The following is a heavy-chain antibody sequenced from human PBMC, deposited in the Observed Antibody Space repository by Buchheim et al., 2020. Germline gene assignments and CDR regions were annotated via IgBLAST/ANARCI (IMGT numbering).Heavy chain of an antibody. CDR2: MLYDGGST. CDR1: QFTFSSHA. J-gene: IGHJ4*02. CDR3: AKDFSEYSSGWQLDY. Sequence: QVQLVESGGDVVQPGRSLRLSCAASQFTFSSHAMQWVRQAPAKGLEWVAVMLYDGGSTMYAESVKGRFTIPRDNSKNTLYLQMSSLRAEDTAVYYCAKDFSEYSSGWQLDYWGQGTL. D-gene: IGHD6-19*01. V-gene: IGHV3-30-3*01.